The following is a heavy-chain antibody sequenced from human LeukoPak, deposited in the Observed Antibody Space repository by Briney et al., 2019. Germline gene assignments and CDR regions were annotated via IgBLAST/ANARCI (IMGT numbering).Heavy chain of an antibody. J-gene: IGHJ4*02. D-gene: IGHD4-23*01. V-gene: IGHV3-11*01. CDR2: ISSSGGAI. CDR3: ARAAVVTSPFDY. Sequence: GGSLRLSCAASGFTFSDYYMSWIRQAPGKGLEWVSYISSSGGAICCAGSGKDRFTISRDNAKNSLDLQMNSLRAEDTAMYYCARAAVVTSPFDYWGQGTLVTVSS. CDR1: GFTFSDYY.